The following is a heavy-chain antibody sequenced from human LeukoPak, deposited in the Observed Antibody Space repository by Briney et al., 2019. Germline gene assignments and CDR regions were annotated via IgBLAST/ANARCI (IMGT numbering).Heavy chain of an antibody. D-gene: IGHD1-26*01. CDR3: AKDLGWELPGEAY. CDR2: IYGSGVSI. V-gene: IGHV3-23*01. Sequence: PGGSLRLSCVASGFTFKNYVMDWVRQAPGKGLEWLATIYGSGVSIFYADSVKGRFTISRDNSNNTLYLQMNSLRTEDTAMYYCAKDLGWELPGEAYWGQGILVTVSS. CDR1: GFTFKNYV. J-gene: IGHJ4*02.